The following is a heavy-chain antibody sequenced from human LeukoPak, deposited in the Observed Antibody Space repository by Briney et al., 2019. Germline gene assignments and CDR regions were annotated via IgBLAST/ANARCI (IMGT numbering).Heavy chain of an antibody. D-gene: IGHD3-22*01. CDR2: IYTSGST. CDR1: GGSVSSGSYY. Sequence: SETLSLTCTVSGGSVSSGSYYWSWIRQPAGKGLEWIVRIYTSGSTNSPPPLQRRVTISVDTSKNQFSLKLSSVTAADTAVYYCARLKDYYDSSGYQDWGQGTLVTVSS. CDR3: ARLKDYYDSSGYQD. V-gene: IGHV4-61*02. J-gene: IGHJ4*02.